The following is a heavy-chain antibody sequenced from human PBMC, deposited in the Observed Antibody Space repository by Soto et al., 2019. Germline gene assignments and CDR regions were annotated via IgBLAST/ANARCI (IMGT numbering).Heavy chain of an antibody. V-gene: IGHV1-69*13. CDR1: GGTFNNYA. J-gene: IGHJ4*02. D-gene: IGHD1-1*01. CDR2: IIPIFGRA. Sequence: SVKVSCKASGGTFNNYAISWVRQAPGQGLEWMGGIIPIFGRANYAQKFQGRLTITADESTSTAYMELSSLRSDDTAMFYCARDAFYYDGPTGIYYFDYWGQGTLVTVSS. CDR3: ARDAFYYDGPTGIYYFDY.